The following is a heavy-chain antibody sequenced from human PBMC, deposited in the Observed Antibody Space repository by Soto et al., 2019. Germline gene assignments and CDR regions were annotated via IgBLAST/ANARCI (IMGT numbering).Heavy chain of an antibody. Sequence: QVQLQESGPGLVKPSQTLSLTCTVSGGSINSGGYCWSLIRQHPGKGLDWIGCISYGGSTSYNPYLKSRVTISVDTSKNQFSLKLTSVTAADTAVYYCSRGILVWGQGALITFSS. V-gene: IGHV4-31*03. D-gene: IGHD5-18*01. CDR2: ISYGGST. CDR3: SRGILV. CDR1: GGSINSGGYC. J-gene: IGHJ4*02.